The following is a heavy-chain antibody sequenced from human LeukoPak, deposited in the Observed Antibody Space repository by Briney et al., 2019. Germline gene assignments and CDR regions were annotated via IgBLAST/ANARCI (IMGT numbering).Heavy chain of an antibody. Sequence: ASVKVSCKASGYTFTRYYMHWVRQAPGQGLEWMGIINPSGGSTSYAQKFQGRVTMTRDMSTSTVYMELSSLRSEDTAVYYCARDGVVVPAADVRWYFDLWGRGTLVTVSS. CDR3: ARDGVVVPAADVRWYFDL. CDR2: INPSGGST. J-gene: IGHJ2*01. D-gene: IGHD2-2*01. V-gene: IGHV1-46*01. CDR1: GYTFTRYY.